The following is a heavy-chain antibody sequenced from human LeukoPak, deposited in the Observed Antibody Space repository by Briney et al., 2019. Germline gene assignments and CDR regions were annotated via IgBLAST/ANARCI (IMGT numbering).Heavy chain of an antibody. J-gene: IGHJ4*02. Sequence: PSETLSLTCIVSGASISSYSWDWIRQSPGKGLEWVGYISHSGTTSYNSSLKSRATISVDTSKNQLSLKVTSVTAADTAVYYCARRNGGMGGYFDWGQGTLVTVSS. CDR2: ISHSGTT. V-gene: IGHV4-59*08. D-gene: IGHD1-26*01. CDR1: GASISSYS. CDR3: ARRNGGMGGYFD.